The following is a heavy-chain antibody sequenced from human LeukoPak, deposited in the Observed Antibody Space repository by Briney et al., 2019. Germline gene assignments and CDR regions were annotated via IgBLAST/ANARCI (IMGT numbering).Heavy chain of an antibody. D-gene: IGHD5-12*01. Sequence: GGSLRLYCAASGFAFSGDNMNWVRQAPGHGLEWVSFIGTSGSYIKYADSVKGRFTISRDNAKNSLYLQMNSLRAEDTAMYFCARDRAIDIRAYDIWGQGTMVTVSS. CDR3: ARDRAIDIRAYDI. V-gene: IGHV3-21*01. J-gene: IGHJ3*02. CDR1: GFAFSGDN. CDR2: IGTSGSYI.